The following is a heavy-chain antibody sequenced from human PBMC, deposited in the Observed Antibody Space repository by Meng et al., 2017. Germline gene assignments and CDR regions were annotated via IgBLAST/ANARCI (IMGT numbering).Heavy chain of an antibody. J-gene: IGHJ3*02. Sequence: ASVKVSCKASGYTFTSYGISWVRQAPGQGLEWMGWISAYNGNTNYAQKLQGRVTMTTDTSTSTAYMELRSLRSDDTAVYYCARDHLSGDAERPRLWELQTPLNAFDIWGQGTMVTVSS. V-gene: IGHV1-18*01. CDR2: ISAYNGNT. CDR1: GYTFTSYG. D-gene: IGHD1-26*01. CDR3: ARDHLSGDAERPRLWELQTPLNAFDI.